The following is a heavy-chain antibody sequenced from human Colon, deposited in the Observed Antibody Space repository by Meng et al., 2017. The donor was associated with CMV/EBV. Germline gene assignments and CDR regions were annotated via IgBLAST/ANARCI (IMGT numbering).Heavy chain of an antibody. J-gene: IGHJ5*02. CDR3: GRDRHLDP. D-gene: IGHD3-3*02. CDR1: GYTFTDYY. CDR2: INSISGDT. V-gene: IGHV1-2*02. Sequence: QVQLGQAGAEGKKPGASVKVSCKTSGYTFTDYYIHWVRQAPGQGLEWMGWINSISGDTNYAQKFQGRVTMTRDTSITTAYMELNSLKSDDTAVYYCGRDRHLDPWGQGTLVTVSS.